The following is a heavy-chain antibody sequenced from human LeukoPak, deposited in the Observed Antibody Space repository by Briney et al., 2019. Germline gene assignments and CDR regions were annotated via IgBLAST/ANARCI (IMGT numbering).Heavy chain of an antibody. CDR2: INPNSGGT. D-gene: IGHD3-10*01. CDR1: GYTFTGYY. Sequence: ASVKVSCKASGYTFTGYYMHWVRQAPGQGLEWMGWINPNSGGTNYAQKFQGRVTMTRNTSISTAYMELSSLRSEDTAVYYCARGLIMVRGVISYWGQGTLVTVSS. V-gene: IGHV1-2*02. CDR3: ARGLIMVRGVISY. J-gene: IGHJ4*02.